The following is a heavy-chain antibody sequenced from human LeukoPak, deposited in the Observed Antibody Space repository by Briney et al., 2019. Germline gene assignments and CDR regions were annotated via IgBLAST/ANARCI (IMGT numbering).Heavy chain of an antibody. CDR1: GXSFTSYW. CDR2: IYPSDSDT. D-gene: IGHD3-10*01. V-gene: IGHV5-51*01. CDR3: ARLDGSGSYPFDY. J-gene: IGHJ4*02. Sequence: GESLKISCNGSGXSFTSYWIGWGRQMPGKGLEWMGFIYPSDSDTRYSPSFQGQVTISADKSINTAYLQWSSLKASDTAMYYCARLDGSGSYPFDYWGQGTLVTVSS.